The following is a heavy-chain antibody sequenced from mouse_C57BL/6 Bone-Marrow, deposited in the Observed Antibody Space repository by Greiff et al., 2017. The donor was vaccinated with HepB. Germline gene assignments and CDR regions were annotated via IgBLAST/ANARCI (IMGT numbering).Heavy chain of an antibody. Sequence: EVKLVESGGGLVQPKGSLKLSCAASGFSFNTYAMNWVRQAPGKGLEWVARIRSKSNNYATYYADSVKDRFTISRDDSESMLYLQMNNLKTEDTAMYYCVRPVANYAMDYWGQGTSVTVSS. CDR1: GFSFNTYA. CDR3: VRPVANYAMDY. J-gene: IGHJ4*01. V-gene: IGHV10-1*01. CDR2: IRSKSNNYAT. D-gene: IGHD1-1*01.